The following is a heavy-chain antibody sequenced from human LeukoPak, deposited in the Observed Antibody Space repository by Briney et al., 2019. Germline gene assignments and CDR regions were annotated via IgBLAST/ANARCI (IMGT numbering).Heavy chain of an antibody. CDR3: ARGVRRWGSSTSCYIYYFDY. D-gene: IGHD2-2*01. CDR2: MNPNSGNT. V-gene: IGHV1-8*01. J-gene: IGHJ4*02. CDR1: GYTFTSYD. Sequence: ASVKVSCKASGYTFTSYDINWVRQATGQGLEWMGWMNPNSGNTGYAQKFQGRVTMTRNTSISTAYMELSSLRSEDTAVYYCARGVRRWGSSTSCYIYYFDYWGQGTLVTVSS.